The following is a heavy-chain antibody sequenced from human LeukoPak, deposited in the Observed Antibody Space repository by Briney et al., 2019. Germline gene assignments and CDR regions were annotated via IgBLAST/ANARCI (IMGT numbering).Heavy chain of an antibody. Sequence: GASVKVSCKASGGTFSSYAISWVRQAPGQGLEWMGGIIPIFGTANYAQKFQGRVTITADESTSTAYMELSSLRSEDTAVYYCARIGYSYGHFDYWGQGTLVTVSS. V-gene: IGHV1-69*01. CDR3: ARIGYSYGHFDY. CDR2: IIPIFGTA. J-gene: IGHJ4*02. CDR1: GGTFSSYA. D-gene: IGHD5-18*01.